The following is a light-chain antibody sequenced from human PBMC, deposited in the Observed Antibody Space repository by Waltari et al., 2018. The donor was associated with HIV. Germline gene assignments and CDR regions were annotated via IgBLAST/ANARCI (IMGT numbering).Light chain of an antibody. CDR1: NLGEKY. V-gene: IGLV3-1*01. CDR2: QDG. CDR3: QAWDNNGAV. Sequence: SYDLTQTPSMSVSPGQTASITCSGDNLGEKYVCWYQQRPGQSPVMLIYQDGERPSGVPERFSGSNSGNTATLTISGTQAMDEADYYCQAWDNNGAVFGGGTKLTVL. J-gene: IGLJ2*01.